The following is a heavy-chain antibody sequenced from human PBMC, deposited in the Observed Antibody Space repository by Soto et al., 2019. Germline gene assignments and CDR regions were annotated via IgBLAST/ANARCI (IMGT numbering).Heavy chain of an antibody. J-gene: IGHJ4*02. CDR1: GFTVSSNY. Sequence: EVQLVESGGGLVQPGGSLRLSCAASGFTVSSNYMSWVRQAPGKGLEWVSVIYSGGSTYYADSVKGRFTISRDNSKNTLDLQMNSLRAEDTAVYYCARDVWGSGREFDYWGQGTLVTVSS. CDR2: IYSGGST. CDR3: ARDVWGSGREFDY. V-gene: IGHV3-66*01. D-gene: IGHD6-19*01.